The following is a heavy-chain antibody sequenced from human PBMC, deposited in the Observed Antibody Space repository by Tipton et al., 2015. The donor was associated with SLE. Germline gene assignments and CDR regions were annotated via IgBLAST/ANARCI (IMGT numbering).Heavy chain of an antibody. V-gene: IGHV4-39*07. J-gene: IGHJ3*02. D-gene: IGHD3-10*01. CDR3: AGCGSGILDAFDI. CDR1: GGSISSSSYY. Sequence: TLSLTCTVSGGSISSSSYYWGWIRQPPGKGLEWIGSIYYSGSTYYNPSLKSRVTISVDTSKNQFSLKLGSVTAADTAVYYCAGCGSGILDAFDIWGQGTMVTVSS. CDR2: IYYSGST.